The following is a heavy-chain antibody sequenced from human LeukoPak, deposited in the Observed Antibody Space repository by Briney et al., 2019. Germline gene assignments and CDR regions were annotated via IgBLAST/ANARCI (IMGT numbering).Heavy chain of an antibody. CDR2: VNHSGSS. J-gene: IGHJ4*02. D-gene: IGHD3-10*01. Sequence: GSLRLSCAASGFTFSSYSMNWVRQSPGKGLEWIAEVNHSGSSKYNPSLKSRATISVDTSKKQFSLKLTSMTAADTAVYYCAAVPESYYSVYYFNFWGQGTLVTVSS. CDR1: GFTFSSYS. CDR3: AAVPESYYSVYYFNF. V-gene: IGHV4-34*08.